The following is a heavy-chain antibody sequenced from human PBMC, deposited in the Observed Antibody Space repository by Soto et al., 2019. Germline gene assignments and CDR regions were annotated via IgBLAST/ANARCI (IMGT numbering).Heavy chain of an antibody. J-gene: IGHJ4*02. V-gene: IGHV1-18*01. CDR3: ARYSSSLYFDY. Sequence: ASVKVSCKASGYTFTSYGISWVRQAPGQGLEWMGWISAYNGNTNYAQKLQGRVTITADESTSTAYMELSSLRSEDTAVYYCARYSSSLYFDYWGQGTLVTVSS. D-gene: IGHD6-19*01. CDR2: ISAYNGNT. CDR1: GYTFTSYG.